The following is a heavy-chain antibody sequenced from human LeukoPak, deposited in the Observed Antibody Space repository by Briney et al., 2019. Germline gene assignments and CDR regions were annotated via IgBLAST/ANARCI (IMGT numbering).Heavy chain of an antibody. Sequence: PSETLSLTCAVSGYSISNGYQWAWIRQPPGKTLEWIGSIYHSGSAYYNPSLKSRVTISVDTSNNHFSLRLSSVTAADTAVYYCARDPRWLTPDCTSTSCYENYFDPWGQGTLVTVSS. V-gene: IGHV4-38-2*02. CDR1: GYSISNGYQ. CDR2: IYHSGSA. D-gene: IGHD2-2*01. CDR3: ARDPRWLTPDCTSTSCYENYFDP. J-gene: IGHJ5*02.